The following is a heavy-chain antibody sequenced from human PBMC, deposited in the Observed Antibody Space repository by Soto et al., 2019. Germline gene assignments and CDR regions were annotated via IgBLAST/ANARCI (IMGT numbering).Heavy chain of an antibody. CDR1: GGSISSSSYY. CDR2: IYYSGST. J-gene: IGHJ4*01. CDR3: ASSPSLD. V-gene: IGHV4-39*01. Sequence: QLQLQESGPGLVKPSETLSLTCTVSGGSISSSSYYWGWIRQPPGKGLEWIGSIYYSGSTYYNPCRKSRVNISVDTSKNQFSLNLSSVTAADTAVYYCASSPSLDWVHGTLVTVSS.